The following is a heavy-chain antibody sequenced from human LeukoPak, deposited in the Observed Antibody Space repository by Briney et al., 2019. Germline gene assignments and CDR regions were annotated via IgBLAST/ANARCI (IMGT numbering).Heavy chain of an antibody. CDR1: GFTVSSNY. V-gene: IGHV3-53*01. CDR3: ARDRYYDNSGYYYSDY. Sequence: PGRSLRLSCAASGFTVSSNYMSWVRQAPGKGLEWVSVINSGGSTYYADSVKGRFTISSDNSKNTLYLQMNSLRAEDTAVYYCARDRYYDNSGYYYSDYWGQGTLVTVSS. D-gene: IGHD3-22*01. CDR2: INSGGST. J-gene: IGHJ4*02.